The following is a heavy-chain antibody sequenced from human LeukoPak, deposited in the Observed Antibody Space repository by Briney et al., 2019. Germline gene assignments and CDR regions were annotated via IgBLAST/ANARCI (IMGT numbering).Heavy chain of an antibody. CDR2: MSPNSGDT. D-gene: IGHD7-27*01. V-gene: IGHV1-8*01. Sequence: ASVKVSCKASGYTFASYDFNWVRQATGQRPEWMGWMSPNSGDTGYAQKFQDRVTMTRDTSISTAYMELSSLRSDDTAVYYCARGPPNWGYDYWGPGTLVTVSS. CDR1: GYTFASYD. CDR3: ARGPPNWGYDY. J-gene: IGHJ4*02.